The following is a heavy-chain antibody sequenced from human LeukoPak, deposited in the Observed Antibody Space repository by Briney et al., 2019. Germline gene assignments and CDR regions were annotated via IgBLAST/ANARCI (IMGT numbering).Heavy chain of an antibody. CDR1: GFIFNHYA. J-gene: IGHJ4*02. CDR2: IWSDGTNR. Sequence: GTSLRLSCEASGFIFNHYALHWVRQAPHKGLEWVAVIWSDGTNRYYADSVKGRFSIFRDDSQKRFFLQMNSLRAEDTAVYYCVRDAQRGFDYSNSLQYWGQGALVTVSS. CDR3: VRDAQRGFDYSNSLQY. V-gene: IGHV3-33*01. D-gene: IGHD4-11*01.